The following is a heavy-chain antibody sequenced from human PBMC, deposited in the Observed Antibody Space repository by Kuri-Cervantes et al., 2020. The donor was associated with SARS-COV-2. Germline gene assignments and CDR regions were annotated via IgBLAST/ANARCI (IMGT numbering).Heavy chain of an antibody. V-gene: IGHV4-34*01. CDR2: VNHNGGA. Sequence: SETLSLTCAVYGASFSSSYWSWIRQSPGKRLEWIGEVNHNGGANYNPSLRSRVTISVDTSRNQFSLKLNSVTAADTAVYFCAREGHGATNWYFDLWGRGTLVTVSS. J-gene: IGHJ2*01. CDR1: GASFSSSY. CDR3: AREGHGATNWYFDL. D-gene: IGHD1-26*01.